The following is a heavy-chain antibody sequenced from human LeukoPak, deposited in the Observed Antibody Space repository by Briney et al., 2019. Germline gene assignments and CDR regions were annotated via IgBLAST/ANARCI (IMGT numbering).Heavy chain of an antibody. CDR1: GFTFGDYA. CDR2: IRSKAYGGTT. CDR3: SGGYGSGSYYTPFDY. J-gene: IGHJ4*02. V-gene: IGHV3-49*03. Sequence: GESLRLSCTASGFTFGDYAMSWFRQAPGKGLEWVGFIRSKAYGGTTEYAASVKGRFTISRDDSKSIAYLQMNSLKTEDTAVYYCSGGYGSGSYYTPFDYWGQGTLVTVSS. D-gene: IGHD3-10*01.